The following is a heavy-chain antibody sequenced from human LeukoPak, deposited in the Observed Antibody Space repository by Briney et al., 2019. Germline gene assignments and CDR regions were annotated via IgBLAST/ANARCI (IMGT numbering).Heavy chain of an antibody. CDR1: GFTFSSYA. V-gene: IGHV3-23*01. J-gene: IGHJ4*02. D-gene: IGHD3-10*01. Sequence: GGSLRLSCAASGFTFSSYAMSWVHQAPGKGLEWVSAISGSGGSTYYADSVKGRFTISRDNSKNTLYLQMNSLRAEDTAVYYCAKEYYGSGSYSPLGSFDYWGQGTLVTVSS. CDR3: AKEYYGSGSYSPLGSFDY. CDR2: ISGSGGST.